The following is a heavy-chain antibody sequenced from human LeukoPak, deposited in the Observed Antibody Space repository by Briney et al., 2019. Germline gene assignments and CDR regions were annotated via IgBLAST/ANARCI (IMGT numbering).Heavy chain of an antibody. CDR2: IVVGSGNT. J-gene: IGHJ6*03. V-gene: IGHV1-58*01. D-gene: IGHD2-2*01. CDR1: GFTFTSSA. CDR3: AADPAPAARYYYYYMDV. Sequence: SVKVSCKASGFTFTSSAVQWVRQARGQRLEWIGWIVVGSGNTNYAQKFQERVTITRDMSTSTAYMELSSLRSEDTAVYYCAADPAPAARYYYYYMDVWGKGTTVTVSS.